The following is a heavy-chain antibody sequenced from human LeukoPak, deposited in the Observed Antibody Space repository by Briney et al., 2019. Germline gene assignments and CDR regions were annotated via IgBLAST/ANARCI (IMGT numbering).Heavy chain of an antibody. Sequence: GGSLRLSCAASGFTFSSYGMHWVRQAPGKGLEWVAVIWYDGSKKNYADSVKGRFTISRDNSKNTLYLQMMSLTDEDTAVYYCARESTDCRGGSCYFDYWGQGTLVTVSS. D-gene: IGHD2-15*01. V-gene: IGHV3-33*01. J-gene: IGHJ4*02. CDR3: ARESTDCRGGSCYFDY. CDR2: IWYDGSKK. CDR1: GFTFSSYG.